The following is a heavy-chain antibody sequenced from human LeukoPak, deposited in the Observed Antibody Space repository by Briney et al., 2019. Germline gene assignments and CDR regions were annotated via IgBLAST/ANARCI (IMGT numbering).Heavy chain of an antibody. J-gene: IGHJ4*02. CDR2: IIPIFGTA. D-gene: IGHD2-15*01. Sequence: GASVKVSCKASGGTFSSYAISWVRQAPGQGLEWMGGIIPIFGTANYAQKFQGRVTITADESTSTAYMELSSLRSEDTAVYYCAANRLVAAMVPLDYWGQGTLVTVSS. V-gene: IGHV1-69*13. CDR3: AANRLVAAMVPLDY. CDR1: GGTFSSYA.